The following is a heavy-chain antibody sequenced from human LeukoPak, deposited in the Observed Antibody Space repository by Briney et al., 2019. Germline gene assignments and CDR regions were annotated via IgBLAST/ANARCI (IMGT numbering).Heavy chain of an antibody. Sequence: PSGTLSLTCTVSGGSISSGDYYWSWIRQPPGKGLEWIGYIYYSGSTYYNPSLKSRVTISVDTSKNQFSLKLSSVTAADTAVYYCARVNGDYSRRDFNFDYWGQGTLVTVSS. D-gene: IGHD4-17*01. J-gene: IGHJ4*02. CDR2: IYYSGST. V-gene: IGHV4-30-4*01. CDR1: GGSISSGDYY. CDR3: ARVNGDYSRRDFNFDY.